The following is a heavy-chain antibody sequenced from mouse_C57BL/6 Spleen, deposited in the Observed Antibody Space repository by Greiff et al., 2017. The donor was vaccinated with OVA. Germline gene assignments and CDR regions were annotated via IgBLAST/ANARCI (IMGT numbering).Heavy chain of an antibody. Sequence: VQLKESGPELVKPGASVKISCKASGYSFTDYNMNWVKQSNGKSLEWIGVINPNYGTTSYNQKLKGKATLTVDQSSSTAYMQLNSLTSEDSAVYYCARRYYGSRANYYAMDYWGQGTSVTVSS. CDR1: GYSFTDYN. CDR2: INPNYGTT. V-gene: IGHV1-39*01. D-gene: IGHD1-1*01. CDR3: ARRYYGSRANYYAMDY. J-gene: IGHJ4*01.